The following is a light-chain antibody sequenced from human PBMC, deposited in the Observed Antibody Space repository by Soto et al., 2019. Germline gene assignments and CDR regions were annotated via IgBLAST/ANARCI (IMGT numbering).Light chain of an antibody. J-gene: IGKJ1*01. CDR1: QTISSW. CDR3: QQYNSYPWT. Sequence: DIQMTQSPSTLSASVGDRVTITCRASQTISSWLAWYQQKPGKAPKLLIYKASSLEGGVSSRFSGSGSWTEFTLTISCLQSDDFATYYCQQYNSYPWTFGQGTRVEIK. V-gene: IGKV1-5*03. CDR2: KAS.